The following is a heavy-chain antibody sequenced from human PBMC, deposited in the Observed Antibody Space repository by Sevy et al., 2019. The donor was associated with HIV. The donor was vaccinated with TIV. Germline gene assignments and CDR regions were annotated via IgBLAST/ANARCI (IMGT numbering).Heavy chain of an antibody. CDR1: GFSFSAYG. D-gene: IGHD3-10*01. CDR2: IRYDGSTR. J-gene: IGHJ3*02. CDR3: VKGLGMVQGALLSDDT. V-gene: IGHV3-30*02. Sequence: GGSLRLSCAASGFSFSAYGMHWVRQAQGKGLEWVTFIRYDGSTRYYAHPVKGRFTISRENLRSTLYLEMNSLRAEDTAVYYRVKGLGMVQGALLSDDTWGQGTMVTVSS.